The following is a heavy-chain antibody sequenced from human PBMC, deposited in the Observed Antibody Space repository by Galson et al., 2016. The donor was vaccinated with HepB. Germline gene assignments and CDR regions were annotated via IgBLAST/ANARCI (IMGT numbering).Heavy chain of an antibody. D-gene: IGHD6-19*01. V-gene: IGHV1-46*01. CDR1: GYTFTNYY. J-gene: IGHJ4*02. CDR3: ARSPQWLEHFDY. CDR2: INPTGSST. Sequence: SVKVSCKASGYTFTNYYMHWVRQAPRQGLQWMGIINPTGSSTSYAQKFQGRVTLTRDTSTSTVYMELGSLRSEDTAVYYCARSPQWLEHFDYWGQGTLVTVSS.